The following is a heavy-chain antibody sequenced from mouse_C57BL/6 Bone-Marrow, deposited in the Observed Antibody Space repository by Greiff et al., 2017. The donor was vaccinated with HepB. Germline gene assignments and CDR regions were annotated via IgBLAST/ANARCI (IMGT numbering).Heavy chain of an antibody. CDR2: INPYNGDT. V-gene: IGHV1-20*01. Sequence: EVQLVESGPELVKPGDSVKISCKASGYSFTGYFMNWVMQSHGKSLEWIGRINPYNGDTFYNQKFKGKATLTVDKSSSTAHMELRSLTSEDSAVYYFARKGDYNGSSNWCFDVWGTGTTVTVSS. J-gene: IGHJ1*03. CDR1: GYSFTGYF. CDR3: ARKGDYNGSSNWCFDV. D-gene: IGHD1-1*01.